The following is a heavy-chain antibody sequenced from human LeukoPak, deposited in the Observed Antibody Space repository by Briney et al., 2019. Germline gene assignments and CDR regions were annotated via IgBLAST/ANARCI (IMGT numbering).Heavy chain of an antibody. Sequence: GGSLRLSCAASGFTVSSNYMSWVRQAPGKGLEWVSVIYSGGSTYYADSVKGRFTISRDYAKNSVSLQMDSLRVEDTAMYYCARTSSDRPPSFDYWGQGNMVTVSS. D-gene: IGHD6-19*01. CDR2: IYSGGST. CDR3: ARTSSDRPPSFDY. J-gene: IGHJ4*02. CDR1: GFTVSSNY. V-gene: IGHV3-53*01.